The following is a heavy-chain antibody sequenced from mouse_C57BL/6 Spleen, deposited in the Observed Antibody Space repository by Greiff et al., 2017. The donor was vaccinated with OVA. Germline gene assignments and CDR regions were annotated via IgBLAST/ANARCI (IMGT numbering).Heavy chain of an antibody. CDR3: ARYSNYEGETMDY. CDR1: GYSITSGYY. V-gene: IGHV3-6*01. CDR2: ISYDGSN. D-gene: IGHD2-5*01. Sequence: EVQLVESGPGLVKPSQSLSLTCSVTGYSITSGYYWNWIRQFPGNKLEWMGYISYDGSNNYNPSLKNRISITRDTSKNQFFLKLNSVTTEDTATYYCARYSNYEGETMDYWGQGTSVTVSS. J-gene: IGHJ4*01.